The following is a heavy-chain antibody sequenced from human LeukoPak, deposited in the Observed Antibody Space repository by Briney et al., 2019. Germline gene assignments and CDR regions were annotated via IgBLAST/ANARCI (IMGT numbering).Heavy chain of an antibody. D-gene: IGHD3-22*01. CDR1: AYTFTSYG. CDR3: ARVFRYYYDSSGYYGY. V-gene: IGHV1-18*01. CDR2: ISAYNGNT. J-gene: IGHJ4*02. Sequence: AAVKVSCKASAYTFTSYGRSWVRQATGQGLVWMGWISAYNGNTNYAQKLQGRVTMTTDTSTSTAYMELRSLRADDTAVYYCARVFRYYYDSSGYYGYWGQGTLVTVSS.